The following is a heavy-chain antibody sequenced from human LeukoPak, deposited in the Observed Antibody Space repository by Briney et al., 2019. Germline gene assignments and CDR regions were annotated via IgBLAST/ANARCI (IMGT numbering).Heavy chain of an antibody. CDR3: ARATTAKAYGVDY. D-gene: IGHD3-16*01. V-gene: IGHV1-8*02. CDR1: GYTFTGYY. Sequence: ASVKVSCKASGYTFTGYYMHWVRQAPGQGLEWMGWINPNSGNTGYAQKFQGRVTMTRNTSISTAYMELSSLRSEDTAVYYCARATTAKAYGVDYWGQGTLVTVSS. J-gene: IGHJ4*02. CDR2: INPNSGNT.